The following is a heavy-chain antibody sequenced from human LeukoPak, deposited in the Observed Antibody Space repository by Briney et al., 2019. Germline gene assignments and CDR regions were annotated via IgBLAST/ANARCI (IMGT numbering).Heavy chain of an antibody. CDR1: GASISSYY. Sequence: SETLSLTCAVSGASISSYYWSWIRQPPGKGLEWIGYIYYSGSTNYNPSLKSRVTISVDTSKNQFSLKLSSVTAADTAVYYCARQGLWFGESFDYWGQGTLVTVSS. V-gene: IGHV4-59*08. CDR2: IYYSGST. J-gene: IGHJ4*02. CDR3: ARQGLWFGESFDY. D-gene: IGHD3-10*01.